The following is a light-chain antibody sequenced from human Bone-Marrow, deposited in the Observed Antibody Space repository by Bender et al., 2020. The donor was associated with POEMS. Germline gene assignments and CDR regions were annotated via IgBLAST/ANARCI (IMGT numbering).Light chain of an antibody. CDR3: STWDDRPNAWL. Sequence: QSALTQPRSVSGSPGQSVTISCTGTNSDVGGYNYVSWYQQHAGKAPKLLIYEVSERPSGVPDRVSGSKSGSSASLAISGLQSEDAADYYCSTWDDRPNAWLFGGGTKLTVL. V-gene: IGLV2-11*02. CDR2: EVS. J-gene: IGLJ3*02. CDR1: NSDVGGYNY.